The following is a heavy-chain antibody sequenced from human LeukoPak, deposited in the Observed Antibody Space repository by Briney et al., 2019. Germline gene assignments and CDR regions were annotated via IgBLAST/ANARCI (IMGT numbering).Heavy chain of an antibody. Sequence: PGGSLRLSCAACGFTFNNYGMHWVRRAPGKGLVGVAVIWYDGSNKYYADPVKGRFTTSRANSKNTLYLQMNSLRAEDTAMYYCAGDSSGWSHDAFDIWGQGTMVTVSS. V-gene: IGHV3-33*01. D-gene: IGHD6-19*01. CDR3: AGDSSGWSHDAFDI. CDR2: IWYDGSNK. J-gene: IGHJ3*02. CDR1: GFTFNNYG.